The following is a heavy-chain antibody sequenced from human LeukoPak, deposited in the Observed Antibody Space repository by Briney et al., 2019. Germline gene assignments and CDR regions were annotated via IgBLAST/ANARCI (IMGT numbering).Heavy chain of an antibody. Sequence: GGSLRLSCAAPGFTFSSYYMTWVRQAPGKGLEWVANIKQDGSEKFYVDSVRGRFTISRDNAKKSLYLEMNSLRAEDTAVYYCAGGSGWLIDSWGRGTLVTVSS. CDR2: IKQDGSEK. CDR1: GFTFSSYY. J-gene: IGHJ4*02. D-gene: IGHD6-19*01. CDR3: AGGSGWLIDS. V-gene: IGHV3-7*05.